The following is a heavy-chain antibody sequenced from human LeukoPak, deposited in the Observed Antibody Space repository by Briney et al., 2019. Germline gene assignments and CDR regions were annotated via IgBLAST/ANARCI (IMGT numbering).Heavy chain of an antibody. J-gene: IGHJ6*03. CDR2: INHSGST. CDR1: GGSFSGYN. D-gene: IGHD3-22*01. V-gene: IGHV4-34*01. CDR3: ARGRVTMIVVVNSYYYSMDV. Sequence: AETLSLTCGVYGGSFSGYNWTWIRQAPGKGLEWIGEINHSGSTNYNPSLKSRVTISVDTSKNQFSLKLSSVTAADTALYYCARGRVTMIVVVNSYYYSMDVWGKGTTVTVSS.